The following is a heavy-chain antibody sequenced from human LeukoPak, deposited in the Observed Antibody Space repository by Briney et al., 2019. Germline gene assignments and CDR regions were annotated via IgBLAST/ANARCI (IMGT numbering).Heavy chain of an antibody. CDR1: GFTFSSYA. V-gene: IGHV3-30-3*01. Sequence: QPGGSLRLSCAASGFTFSSYAMHWVRQAPGKGLEWVAVISYDGSNRYYADSVKGRFTISRDNSKNTLYLQMNSLRAEDTAVYYCARGSSDYGDYVDAFDIWGQGTMVTVSS. J-gene: IGHJ3*02. CDR2: ISYDGSNR. D-gene: IGHD4-17*01. CDR3: ARGSSDYGDYVDAFDI.